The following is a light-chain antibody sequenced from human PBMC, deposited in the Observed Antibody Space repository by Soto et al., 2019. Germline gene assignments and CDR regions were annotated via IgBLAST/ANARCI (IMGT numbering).Light chain of an antibody. V-gene: IGLV1-51*01. CDR2: DNN. J-gene: IGLJ2*01. Sequence: QSVLPQPPSVSAAPGQKVTISCSGSSSNVGNNYVSWYQQLPETAPKLLIYDNNKRPSGIPDRVSGSKSGTSATLGITGLQTGDEADYYCGAWDSSLSAVVFGGGTKLTVL. CDR1: SSNVGNNY. CDR3: GAWDSSLSAVV.